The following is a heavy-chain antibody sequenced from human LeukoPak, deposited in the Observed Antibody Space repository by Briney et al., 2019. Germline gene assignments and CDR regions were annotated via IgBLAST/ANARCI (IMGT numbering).Heavy chain of an antibody. CDR3: ARDPGGSGWSGPSYYYGMDV. Sequence: PSETLSLTCTVSGGPISSSSYYWGWIRQPPGKGLGWIGRIYYSGRTYYNPSLKSRVTISVDTSKNQFSLKLSSVTAADTAVYYCARDPGGSGWSGPSYYYGMDVWGQGTTVTVSS. D-gene: IGHD6-19*01. J-gene: IGHJ6*02. CDR2: IYYSGRT. V-gene: IGHV4-39*07. CDR1: GGPISSSSYY.